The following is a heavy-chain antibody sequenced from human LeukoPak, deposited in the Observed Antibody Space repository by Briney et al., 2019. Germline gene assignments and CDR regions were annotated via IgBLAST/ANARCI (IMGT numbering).Heavy chain of an antibody. J-gene: IGHJ2*01. D-gene: IGHD3-22*01. Sequence: SETLSLTCTVSGGSISSSSYYWGWIRQPPGKGLEWIGSIYYTRSTYYNPSLKSRVTISVDTSKNQFSLKLTSVTAEDTAVYYCARGVTMIVVVIHDWYFDLWGRGTLVTVSS. CDR3: ARGVTMIVVVIHDWYFDL. CDR1: GGSISSSSYY. CDR2: IYYTRST. V-gene: IGHV4-39*01.